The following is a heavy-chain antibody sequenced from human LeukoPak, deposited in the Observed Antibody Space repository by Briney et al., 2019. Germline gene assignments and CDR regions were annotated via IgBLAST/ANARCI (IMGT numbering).Heavy chain of an antibody. V-gene: IGHV3-21*01. D-gene: IGHD3-22*01. Sequence: GGSLRLSCAASGFTFSSYSMTWVRQAPGKGLEWVSSISSSSSYIYYADSVKGRFTISRDNAKNSLYLQMNSLRAEDTAVYYCASQGDYYDSSGYYYWGQGTLVTVSS. CDR2: ISSSSSYI. CDR3: ASQGDYYDSSGYYY. CDR1: GFTFSSYS. J-gene: IGHJ4*02.